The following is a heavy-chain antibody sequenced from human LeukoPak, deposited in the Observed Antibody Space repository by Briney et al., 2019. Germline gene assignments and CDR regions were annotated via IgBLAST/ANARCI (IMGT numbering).Heavy chain of an antibody. CDR1: GFGFTNAW. D-gene: IGHD3-10*01. J-gene: IGHJ4*02. CDR3: TTDLGITMIRGVIVY. V-gene: IGHV3-15*01. Sequence: GGSLGLSCAASGFGFTNAWMSWVRQAPGKGLEWVGRIKSKGDGETTDYAAFVKGRFTMSRDDAKATLYLQINSLITEDTAVYYCTTDLGITMIRGVIVYWGQGTLVTVSS. CDR2: IKSKGDGETT.